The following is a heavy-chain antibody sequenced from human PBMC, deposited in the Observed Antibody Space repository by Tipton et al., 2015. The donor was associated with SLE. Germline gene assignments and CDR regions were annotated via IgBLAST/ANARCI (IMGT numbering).Heavy chain of an antibody. J-gene: IGHJ3*02. V-gene: IGHV4-34*01. Sequence: TLSLTCAVYGGSFSGYYWSWIRQPPGKGLEWIGEINHSGSTNYNPSLKSRVTISVDTSKNQFSLKLSSVTAADTAVYYCARLERWLRLAFDIWGQGTMVTVSS. CDR1: GGSFSGYY. CDR3: ARLERWLRLAFDI. CDR2: INHSGST. D-gene: IGHD5-24*01.